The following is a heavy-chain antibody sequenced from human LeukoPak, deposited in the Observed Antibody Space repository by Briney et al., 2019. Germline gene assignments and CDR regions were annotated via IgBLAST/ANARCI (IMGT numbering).Heavy chain of an antibody. CDR1: GYTFTGYY. V-gene: IGHV1-2*02. CDR3: VREYCSSTSCYSDFGDY. J-gene: IGHJ4*02. CDR2: INPNSGGT. Sequence: GASVKVSCKASGYTFTGYYMHWVRQAPGQGLGWMGWINPNSGGTNYAQKFQGRVTMTRDTSISTAYMVLSRLRSDDTAVYYCVREYCSSTSCYSDFGDYWGQGTLVTVSS. D-gene: IGHD2-2*01.